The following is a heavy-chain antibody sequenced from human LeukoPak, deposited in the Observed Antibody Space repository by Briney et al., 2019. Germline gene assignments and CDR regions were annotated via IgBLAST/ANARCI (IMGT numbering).Heavy chain of an antibody. CDR3: AKHYMGSYNNRGLDS. J-gene: IGHJ4*02. CDR1: GGSISSGSYY. V-gene: IGHV4-61*02. D-gene: IGHD3-10*01. Sequence: SETLSLTCTDSGGSISSGSYYWSWMRQPAGKGLEWIGRIYTSGGTNYNPSLKSRVTISVDTSKNQFSLKLSPVTAADTAVYYCAKHYMGSYNNRGLDSWGQGTQVTVSS. CDR2: IYTSGGT.